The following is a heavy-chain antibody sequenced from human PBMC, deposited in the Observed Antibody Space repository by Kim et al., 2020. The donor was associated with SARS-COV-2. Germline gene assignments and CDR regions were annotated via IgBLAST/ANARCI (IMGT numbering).Heavy chain of an antibody. J-gene: IGHJ6*02. CDR3: AKDQMYYYDSSGYYGYYYYGMDV. CDR2: ISYDGSNK. Sequence: GGSLRLSCAASGFTFSSYGMHWVRQAPGKGLEWVAVISYDGSNKYYADSVKGRFTISRDNSKNTLYLQMNSLRAEDMAVYYCAKDQMYYYDSSGYYGYYYYGMDVWGQGTTVTVSS. CDR1: GFTFSSYG. D-gene: IGHD3-22*01. V-gene: IGHV3-30*18.